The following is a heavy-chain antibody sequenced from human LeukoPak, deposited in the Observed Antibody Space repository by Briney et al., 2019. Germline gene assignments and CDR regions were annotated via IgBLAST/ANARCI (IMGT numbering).Heavy chain of an antibody. Sequence: ASVKVSCKASGYTFTGYYMHWVRQAPGQGLEWMGWINPNSGGTNYAQKFQGWVTMTRDTSISTAYMELSRLRSDDTAVYYCARVGCSGGSCYSDIWFDPWGQGTLVTVSS. CDR2: INPNSGGT. CDR1: GYTFTGYY. J-gene: IGHJ5*02. CDR3: ARVGCSGGSCYSDIWFDP. V-gene: IGHV1-2*04. D-gene: IGHD2-15*01.